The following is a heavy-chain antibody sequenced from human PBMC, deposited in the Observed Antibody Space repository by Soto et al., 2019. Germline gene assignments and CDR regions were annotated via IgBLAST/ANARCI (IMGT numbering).Heavy chain of an antibody. Sequence: ASVKVSCKASGYTFTSYDINWVRQATGQGLEWMGWMNPNSGNTGYAQKFQGRVTMTRNTSISTAYMELSSLRSEDTAVYYCAALAAAGTLYYYYMEVWGKGTTVTVSS. CDR3: AALAAAGTLYYYYMEV. CDR2: MNPNSGNT. J-gene: IGHJ6*03. V-gene: IGHV1-8*01. D-gene: IGHD6-13*01. CDR1: GYTFTSYD.